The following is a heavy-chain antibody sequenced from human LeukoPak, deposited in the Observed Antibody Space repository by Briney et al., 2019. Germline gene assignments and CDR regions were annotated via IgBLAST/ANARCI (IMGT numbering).Heavy chain of an antibody. D-gene: IGHD2-21*01. Sequence: PGGSLRLSCVASGFTFSSSSMSWVRQAPGKGLECVSSIRASDGRTYYGDSVEGRFTMSRDNSKNTLYLQMNSLRAEDTAVYYCAKLVNYWGQGLLVTVSS. V-gene: IGHV3-23*01. CDR2: IRASDGRT. J-gene: IGHJ4*02. CDR1: GFTFSSSS. CDR3: AKLVNY.